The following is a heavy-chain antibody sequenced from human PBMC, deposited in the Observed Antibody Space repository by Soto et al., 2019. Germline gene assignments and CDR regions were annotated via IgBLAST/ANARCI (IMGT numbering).Heavy chain of an antibody. J-gene: IGHJ5*02. V-gene: IGHV3-53*01. Sequence: GLQSLSCTASGFNVSSKYMNWVRQAPGKGLEWVSIIWSAGLTYYADSVKGRFTISRDNAKNSLFLQMNSLRGEDTAVYYCARSGLALPYSASHWFDPWGHGTLVTVSS. CDR2: IWSAGLT. D-gene: IGHD3-22*01. CDR3: ARSGLALPYSASHWFDP. CDR1: GFNVSSKY.